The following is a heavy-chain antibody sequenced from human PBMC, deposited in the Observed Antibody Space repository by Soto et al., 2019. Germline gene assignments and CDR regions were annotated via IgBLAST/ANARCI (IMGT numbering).Heavy chain of an antibody. Sequence: GGSLRLSCAASGFTFSGSAMHWVRQASGKGLEWVGRIRSKANSYATAYAASVKGRFTISRDDSKNTAYLQMNSLKTEDTAVYYCTRPNYPVSYYYYYYMDVWGKGTTVTVSS. D-gene: IGHD4-4*01. CDR3: TRPNYPVSYYYYYYMDV. CDR2: IRSKANSYAT. CDR1: GFTFSGSA. J-gene: IGHJ6*03. V-gene: IGHV3-73*01.